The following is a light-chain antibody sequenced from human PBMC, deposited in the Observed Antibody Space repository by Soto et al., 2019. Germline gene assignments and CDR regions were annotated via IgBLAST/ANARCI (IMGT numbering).Light chain of an antibody. CDR1: SSDVGAYNY. J-gene: IGLJ1*01. CDR2: EVS. Sequence: QSALTQPPSASGSPGQSVTISCTGTSSDVGAYNYVSWYQQHPGKAPKLMIYEVSKRPSGVPDRFSASKSDTTASLTVSGLQAEDEADYYCVSYAGSKNVFGTGTKLTVL. CDR3: VSYAGSKNV. V-gene: IGLV2-8*01.